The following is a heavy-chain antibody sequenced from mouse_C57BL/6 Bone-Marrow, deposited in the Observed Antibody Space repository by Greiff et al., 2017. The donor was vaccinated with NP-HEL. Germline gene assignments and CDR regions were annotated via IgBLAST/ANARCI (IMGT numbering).Heavy chain of an antibody. CDR2: IDPENGDT. V-gene: IGHV14-4*01. J-gene: IGHJ2*01. D-gene: IGHD2-3*01. CDR1: GYTFTSYG. Sequence: VQLQQSGAELARPGASVKLSCKASGYTFTSYGISWVKQRTGQGLEWIGWIDPENGDTEYASKFQGKATITADTSSNTAYLQLSSLTSEDTAVYYCTRWLLPYYFDYWGQGTTLTVSS. CDR3: TRWLLPYYFDY.